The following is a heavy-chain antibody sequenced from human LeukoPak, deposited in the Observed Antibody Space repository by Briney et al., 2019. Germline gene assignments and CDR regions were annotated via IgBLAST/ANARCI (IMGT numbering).Heavy chain of an antibody. CDR3: VRENDSTCYPFGY. CDR2: ISAYNGNT. D-gene: IGHD3-22*01. CDR1: GYTFTTYG. Sequence: GASVKVSCKASGYTFTTYGISWVRQAPGQGLEWMGWISAYNGNTKYAQKLQGRVTMTRDTSKSTAYMELRSLRSDDTAVYYCVRENDSTCYPFGYWGQGTLVTVSS. J-gene: IGHJ4*02. V-gene: IGHV1-18*01.